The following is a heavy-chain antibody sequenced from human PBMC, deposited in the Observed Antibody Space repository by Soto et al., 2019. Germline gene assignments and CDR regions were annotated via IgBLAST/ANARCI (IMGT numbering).Heavy chain of an antibody. J-gene: IGHJ5*02. CDR1: GGSISSYY. V-gene: IGHV4-59*01. CDR3: ARAPYYDFWSGYSNWFDP. Sequence: SETLSLTCTVSGGSISSYYWSWIRQPPGKGLEWIGYIYYSGSTNYNPSLKSRVTISVDTSKNQFSLKLSSVTAADTAVYYCARAPYYDFWSGYSNWFDPWGQGTLVTVSS. D-gene: IGHD3-3*01. CDR2: IYYSGST.